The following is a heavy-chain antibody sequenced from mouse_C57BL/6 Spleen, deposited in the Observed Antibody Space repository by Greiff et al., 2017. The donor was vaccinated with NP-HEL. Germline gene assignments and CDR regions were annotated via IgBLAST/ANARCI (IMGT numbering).Heavy chain of an antibody. V-gene: IGHV1-80*01. CDR2: IYPGDGDT. J-gene: IGHJ4*01. Sequence: VQLQQSGAELVKPGASVKISCKASGYAFSSYWMNWVKQRPGKGLEWIGQIYPGDGDTNYNGKFKGKATLTADKSSSTAYMQLSSLTSEDSAVYFCARVLRKGYAMDYWGQGTSVTVSS. CDR3: ARVLRKGYAMDY. D-gene: IGHD1-1*01. CDR1: GYAFSSYW.